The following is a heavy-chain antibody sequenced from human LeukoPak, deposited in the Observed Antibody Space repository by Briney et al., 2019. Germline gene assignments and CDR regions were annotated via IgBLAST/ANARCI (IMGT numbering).Heavy chain of an antibody. V-gene: IGHV3-23*01. Sequence: GGSLRLSCAASGFTFSGYAMSWVRQAPGKGLEWVSAISGSGGSTYYADSVKGRFTISRDNSKNTLYLQMNSLRAEDTAVYYCAKDPILGVYDFWSGQVDYWGQGTLVTVSS. D-gene: IGHD3-3*01. CDR2: ISGSGGST. CDR1: GFTFSGYA. J-gene: IGHJ4*02. CDR3: AKDPILGVYDFWSGQVDY.